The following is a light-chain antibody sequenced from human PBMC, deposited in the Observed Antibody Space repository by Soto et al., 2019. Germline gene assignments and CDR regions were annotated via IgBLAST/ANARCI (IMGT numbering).Light chain of an antibody. CDR3: QQYNNWPPNT. J-gene: IGKJ2*01. CDR1: QSVGTN. CDR2: GVS. V-gene: IGKV3-15*01. Sequence: ETIMTQSPATLSVSPGERATLSCRASQSVGTNLAWYQQKPGQAPRLLLYGVSTRATGIPARFSGSGSGTQFTLAISSLQSEDFAVYYCQQYNNWPPNTFGQGPSWRSN.